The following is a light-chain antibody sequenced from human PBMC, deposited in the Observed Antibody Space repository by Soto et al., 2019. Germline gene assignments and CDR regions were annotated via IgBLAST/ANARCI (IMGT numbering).Light chain of an antibody. CDR3: QHYNSYSEA. J-gene: IGKJ1*01. Sequence: DIQMTQSPSTLSASVGDRVTITCRASQTISTWLAWYRQKPGKAPKLLIYKASTLKSGVPSRFGGSGSGTEFTLTISSLQPDDFATYYCQHYNSYSEAFGQGTKVDIK. CDR2: KAS. CDR1: QTISTW. V-gene: IGKV1-5*03.